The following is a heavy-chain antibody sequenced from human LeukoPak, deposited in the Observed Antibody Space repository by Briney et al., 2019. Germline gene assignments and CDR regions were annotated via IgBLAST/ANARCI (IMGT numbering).Heavy chain of an antibody. D-gene: IGHD6-25*01. CDR1: GGTFSSYA. J-gene: IGHJ3*02. CDR3: ARLADRVGAFDI. Sequence: GSSVKVSCKASGGTFSSYAISWVRQAPGQGLEWMGGIIPIFGTANYAQKFQGRVTITTDESTSTAYMEPSSLRSEDTAVYYCARLADRVGAFDIWGQGTMVTVSS. CDR2: IIPIFGTA. V-gene: IGHV1-69*05.